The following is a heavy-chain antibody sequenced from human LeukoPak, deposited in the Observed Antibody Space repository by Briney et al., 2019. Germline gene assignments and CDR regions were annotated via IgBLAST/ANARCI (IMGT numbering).Heavy chain of an antibody. CDR3: AKTYDGSGYYYDFDY. Sequence: GGSLRPSCAPPGFTFTTYAMSWVRQAPGKGLKWASAISGSGDTTYYADSVKGRFTISRDNSKNTLYLQMISLRAEDTAVYYCAKTYDGSGYYYDFDYWSQGTLVTVSS. V-gene: IGHV3-23*01. D-gene: IGHD3-22*01. CDR2: ISGSGDTT. CDR1: GFTFTTYA. J-gene: IGHJ4*02.